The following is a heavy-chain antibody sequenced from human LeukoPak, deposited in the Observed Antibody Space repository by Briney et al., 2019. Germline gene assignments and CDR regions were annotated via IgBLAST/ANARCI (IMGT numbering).Heavy chain of an antibody. CDR2: INHSGST. CDR1: GGSFSGYY. V-gene: IGHV4-34*01. D-gene: IGHD6-6*01. J-gene: IGHJ6*03. Sequence: SETLSLTCAVYGGSFSGYYWSWIRQPPGKGLEWIGEINHSGSTNYNPSLKSRVTISVDTSKNQFSLKLSSVTAADTAVYYCARRAAEYSSSSPYYYYYMDVWGKGTTVTVSS. CDR3: ARRAAEYSSSSPYYYYYMDV.